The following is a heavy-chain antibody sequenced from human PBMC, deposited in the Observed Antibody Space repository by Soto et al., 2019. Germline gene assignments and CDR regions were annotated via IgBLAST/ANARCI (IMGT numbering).Heavy chain of an antibody. CDR2: ISYDGSNK. Sequence: QVQLVESEGGVVQPGRSLRLSCAASGFTFSSYAMHWVRQAPGKGLEWVAVISYDGSNKYYADSVKGRFTISRDNSKNTLYLQMNSLRAEDTAVYYCARSLVGAKDYWGQGTLVTVSS. J-gene: IGHJ4*02. CDR1: GFTFSSYA. CDR3: ARSLVGAKDY. V-gene: IGHV3-30-3*01. D-gene: IGHD1-26*01.